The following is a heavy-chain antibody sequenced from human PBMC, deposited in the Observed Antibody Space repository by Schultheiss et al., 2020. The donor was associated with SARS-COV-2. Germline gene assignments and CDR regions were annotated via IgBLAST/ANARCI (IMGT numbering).Heavy chain of an antibody. D-gene: IGHD1-26*01. CDR2: IYTSGST. J-gene: IGHJ6*02. Sequence: SETLSLTCAVSGYSIATAYYWSWIRQPAGKGLEWIGRIYTSGSTDYNPSLNSRVTISVDTSTHQISLSLSSVTAADTAVYYCARVSGSYPYYYYGMDVWGQGTTVTVSS. CDR1: GYSIATAYY. CDR3: ARVSGSYPYYYYGMDV. V-gene: IGHV4-4*07.